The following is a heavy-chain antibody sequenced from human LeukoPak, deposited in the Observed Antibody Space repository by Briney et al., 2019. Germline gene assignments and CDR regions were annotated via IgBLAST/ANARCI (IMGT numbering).Heavy chain of an antibody. CDR2: INPNSGGT. CDR1: GYTFTGYY. CDR3: ATDGAVAGTAYPEY. Sequence: ASVKVSCKASGYTFTGYYIHWVRQAPGQGLEWMGWINPNSGGTKYAQKFQGRVTMARDTSISTAYMELSSLTSDDTALYYCATDGAVAGTAYPEYWGQGTLVTVS. J-gene: IGHJ4*02. D-gene: IGHD6-19*01. V-gene: IGHV1-2*02.